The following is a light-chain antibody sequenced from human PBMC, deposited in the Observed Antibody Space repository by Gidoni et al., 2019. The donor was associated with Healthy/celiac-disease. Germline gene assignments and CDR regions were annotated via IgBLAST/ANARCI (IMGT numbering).Light chain of an antibody. V-gene: IGKV1-5*03. Sequence: DIQMPQSPSTLSASVGDRVTITCRASQSISSWLAWYQQKPGKAPKLLIYKASSLESGVPSRFSGSGSGTEFTLTISSLQPDDFATYYCQQYNSYRFGQGTRLEIK. J-gene: IGKJ5*01. CDR2: KAS. CDR1: QSISSW. CDR3: QQYNSYR.